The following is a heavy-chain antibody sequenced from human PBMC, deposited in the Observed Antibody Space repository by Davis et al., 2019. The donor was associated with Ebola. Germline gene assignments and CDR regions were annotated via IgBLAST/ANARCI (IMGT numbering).Heavy chain of an antibody. CDR2: ISGSSGKT. V-gene: IGHV1-18*01. CDR3: ARPLYGNSWFGYVFDI. Sequence: ASVQVSCNASGYTFTTFGSSWVRQAPGQGLEWVGLISGSSGKTNYAQKFQGRVTMTTDTSTSTAYMELRSLRSDDTATYYCARPLYGNSWFGYVFDIWGQGTMVIVSS. J-gene: IGHJ3*02. CDR1: GYTFTTFG. D-gene: IGHD6-13*01.